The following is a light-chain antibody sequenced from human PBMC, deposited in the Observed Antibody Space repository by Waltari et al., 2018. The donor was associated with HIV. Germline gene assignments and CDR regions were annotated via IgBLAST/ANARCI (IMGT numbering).Light chain of an antibody. V-gene: IGLV2-11*01. CDR1: SSDVGGYNS. CDR3: CSYGGTYNV. Sequence: QSALTQPSSVSGSPGQSVTIPCTGTSSDVGGYNSVSWYQQPPGNAPQLLMYEVSKWPSGVPELFSGSKSSNTASLTIAGLRADDEADYCCCSYGGTYNVFGTGTKVTIL. CDR2: EVS. J-gene: IGLJ1*01.